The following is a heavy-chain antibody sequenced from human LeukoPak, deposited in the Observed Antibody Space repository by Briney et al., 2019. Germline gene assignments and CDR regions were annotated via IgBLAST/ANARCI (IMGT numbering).Heavy chain of an antibody. CDR2: ISSSSSTI. CDR1: GFTFSSYS. D-gene: IGHD4-11*01. Sequence: GGSLRLSCAASGFTFSSYSMNWVSQAPGKGLEWVSYISSSSSTIYYADSVKGRFTISRDNAKNSLYLQMNSLRAEDTAVYYCARLAGVHDYSNYGQFDYWGQGTLVTVSS. J-gene: IGHJ4*02. CDR3: ARLAGVHDYSNYGQFDY. V-gene: IGHV3-48*01.